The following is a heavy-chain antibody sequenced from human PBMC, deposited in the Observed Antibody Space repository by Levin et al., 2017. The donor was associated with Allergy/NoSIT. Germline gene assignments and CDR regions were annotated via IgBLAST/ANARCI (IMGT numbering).Heavy chain of an antibody. D-gene: IGHD1-26*01. Sequence: PGGSLRLSCKGSGYSFTSYWIGWVRQMPGKGLEWMGIIYPGDSDTRYSPSFQGQVTISADKAISTDYLQWSSLKASDTAMYYCARSLWEPRAADAFDIWGQGTMVTVSS. V-gene: IGHV5-51*01. CDR2: IYPGDSDT. CDR1: GYSFTSYW. CDR3: ARSLWEPRAADAFDI. J-gene: IGHJ3*02.